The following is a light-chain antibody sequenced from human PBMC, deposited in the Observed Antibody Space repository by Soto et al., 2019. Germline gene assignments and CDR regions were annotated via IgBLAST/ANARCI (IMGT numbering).Light chain of an antibody. V-gene: IGLV2-14*01. CDR3: SSHTSSSTPVV. CDR1: SSDVGGYNY. CDR2: DVS. J-gene: IGLJ2*01. Sequence: QSALTQPASVSGSPGQSITISCTGTSSDVGGYNYVSWYQQHPGKAPKLMIYDVSNRPSGVSNRFSGSKSGTTASLTISGLQSEDEADYYCSSHTSSSTPVVFGGGTKLTVL.